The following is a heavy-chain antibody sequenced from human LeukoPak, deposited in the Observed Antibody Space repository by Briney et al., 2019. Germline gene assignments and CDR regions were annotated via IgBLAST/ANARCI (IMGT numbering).Heavy chain of an antibody. CDR3: TRRYHDAFDI. V-gene: IGHV3-7*05. CDR1: GFTFSSYW. J-gene: IGHJ3*02. CDR2: IKQDGSEK. Sequence: GGSLRPSCAASGFTFSSYWMTWVRQAPGKGLEWVANIKQDGSEKYYVDSVKGRFTLSRDNAKNSLYLQMNSLRAEDTAVYYCTRRYHDAFDIWGQGTMVTVSS. D-gene: IGHD2-2*01.